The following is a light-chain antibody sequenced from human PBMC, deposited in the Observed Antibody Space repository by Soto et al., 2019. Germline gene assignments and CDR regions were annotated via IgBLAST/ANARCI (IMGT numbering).Light chain of an antibody. J-gene: IGKJ4*01. CDR1: QSVSSSY. CDR2: GAS. Sequence: EIVLTQSPGTLSLSPGERATLSCRASQSVSSSYLAWYQQKPGQAPRLLIYGASSRDTGIPDRFSGSGSGTDFTLTISRLEPEDFAVYYCQQYGSSPRITFGGGTKVEI. CDR3: QQYGSSPRIT. V-gene: IGKV3-20*01.